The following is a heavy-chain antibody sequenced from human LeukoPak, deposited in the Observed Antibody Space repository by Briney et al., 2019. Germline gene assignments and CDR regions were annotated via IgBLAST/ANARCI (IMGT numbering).Heavy chain of an antibody. J-gene: IGHJ2*01. D-gene: IGHD4-17*01. CDR2: INPNSGGT. V-gene: IGHV1-2*02. CDR1: GYTFTGYY. Sequence: ASVEVSCKASGYTFTGYYMHWVRQAPGQGLEWMGWINPNSGGTNYAQKFQGRVTMTRDTSISTAYMELSRLRSDDTAVYYCARGGYGDCENYWYFDLWGRGTLVTVSS. CDR3: ARGGYGDCENYWYFDL.